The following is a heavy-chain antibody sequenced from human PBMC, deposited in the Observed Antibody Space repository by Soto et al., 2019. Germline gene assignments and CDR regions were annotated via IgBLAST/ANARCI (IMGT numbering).Heavy chain of an antibody. CDR3: TSIGYCSSTSCYTYYYYGMDV. CDR2: IRSKANSYAT. Sequence: PGGSLRLSCAASGFTFSGSAMHWVRQASGKGLEWVGRIRSKANSYATAYAASVKGRFTISRDDSKNTAYLQMNSLKTEDTAVYYCTSIGYCSSTSCYTYYYYGMDVWGQGTTVTSP. CDR1: GFTFSGSA. V-gene: IGHV3-73*01. D-gene: IGHD2-2*02. J-gene: IGHJ6*02.